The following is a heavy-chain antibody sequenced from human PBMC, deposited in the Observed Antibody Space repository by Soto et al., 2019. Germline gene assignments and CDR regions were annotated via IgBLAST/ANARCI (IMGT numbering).Heavy chain of an antibody. D-gene: IGHD1-26*01. Sequence: QVQLVESGGGVVQPGRSLRLSCVAPAFIFTGFGMHWVRQPPGKGLEWVAVVRFDGSNIYYADSVKGRFIISRDNSKNTLYLQMNSLTDDDTAMYYCARDGVGATAYFGYLDYWGQGILVTVSS. J-gene: IGHJ4*02. CDR2: VRFDGSNI. V-gene: IGHV3-33*01. CDR3: ARDGVGATAYFGYLDY. CDR1: AFIFTGFG.